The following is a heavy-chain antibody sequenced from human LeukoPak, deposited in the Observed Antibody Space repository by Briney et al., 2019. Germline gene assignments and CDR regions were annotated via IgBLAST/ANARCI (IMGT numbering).Heavy chain of an antibody. CDR1: GGSISSSSYY. CDR2: IYYSGST. V-gene: IGHV4-39*01. J-gene: IGHJ4*02. D-gene: IGHD3-22*01. Sequence: PSETLSLTCTVSGGSISSSSYYWGWIRQPPGKGLEWIGSIYYSGSTYYNPSLKSRVTISVDTSKNQFSLKLSSVTAADTTVYYCARGLFDSSGYYQLYYFDYWGQGTLVTVSS. CDR3: ARGLFDSSGYYQLYYFDY.